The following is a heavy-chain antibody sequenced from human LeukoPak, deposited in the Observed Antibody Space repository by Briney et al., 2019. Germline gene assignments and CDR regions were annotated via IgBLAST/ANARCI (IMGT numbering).Heavy chain of an antibody. J-gene: IGHJ5*02. CDR2: INPNSGGT. CDR1: GYTFTGYY. Sequence: ASVKVSCKASGYTFTGYYMHWVRQAPGQGLEWMGWINPNSGGTNYAQKFQGRVTMTRDTSISTAYMELSRLRSDDTAVYYCARVTIPFEQLDWFDPWGQGTLVTVSS. V-gene: IGHV1-2*02. D-gene: IGHD6-13*01. CDR3: ARVTIPFEQLDWFDP.